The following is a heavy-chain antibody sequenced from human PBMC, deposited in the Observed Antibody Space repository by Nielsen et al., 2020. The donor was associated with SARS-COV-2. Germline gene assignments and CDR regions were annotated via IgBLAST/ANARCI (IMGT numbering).Heavy chain of an antibody. V-gene: IGHV7-4-1*02. D-gene: IGHD2-2*01. CDR3: ASGVVVVPALDYYYYGMDV. CDR2: INTNTGNP. Sequence: WVRQAPGQGLEWMGRINTNTGNPTYAQGFTGRFVFSLDTSVSTAYLQISSLKAEDTAVYYCASGVVVVPALDYYYYGMDVWGQGTTVTVSS. J-gene: IGHJ6*02.